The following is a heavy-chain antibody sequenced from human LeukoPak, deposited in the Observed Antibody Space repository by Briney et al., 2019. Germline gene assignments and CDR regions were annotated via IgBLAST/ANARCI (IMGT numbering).Heavy chain of an antibody. Sequence: GGSLRLSCAASGFTFSSYNMNWVRQAPGKGLEWVSSTTSSSSYIYYADSVKGRFTISRDNSKNTLYLQMNSLRAEDTAVYYCAKVFSDYVWGSYRYRAFDYWGQGTLVTVSS. V-gene: IGHV3-21*04. D-gene: IGHD3-16*02. CDR2: TTSSSSYI. J-gene: IGHJ4*02. CDR3: AKVFSDYVWGSYRYRAFDY. CDR1: GFTFSSYN.